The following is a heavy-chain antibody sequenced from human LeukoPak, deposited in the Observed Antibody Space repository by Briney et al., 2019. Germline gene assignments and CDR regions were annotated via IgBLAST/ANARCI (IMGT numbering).Heavy chain of an antibody. CDR3: ARFSYDYVWGSYRPKGPFDY. CDR1: GFTFSSYE. J-gene: IGHJ4*02. CDR2: ISSSGSTI. D-gene: IGHD3-16*02. V-gene: IGHV3-48*03. Sequence: PGGSLRLSCAASGFTFSSYEMNWVRQAPGKGLEWVSYISSSGSTIYYADSVKGRFTISRDNAKNSLYLQMNSLRAEDTAVYYCARFSYDYVWGSYRPKGPFDYWGQGTLVTVSS.